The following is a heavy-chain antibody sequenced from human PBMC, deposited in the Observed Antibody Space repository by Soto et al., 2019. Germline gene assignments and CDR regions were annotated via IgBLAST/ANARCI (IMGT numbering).Heavy chain of an antibody. D-gene: IGHD1-1*01. CDR2: ISDDGSTA. J-gene: IGHJ4*02. CDR1: GFTFSAYW. V-gene: IGHV3-74*01. CDR3: ARGPRVSSTGTGAH. Sequence: GGSLRLSCSVSGFTFSAYWMHWVRQVPGKGLTWVSRISDDGSTATYADSVKGRFVISRDNAKNSLYLEMNTLRAGDSGLYYCARGPRVSSTGTGAHWGRGTLVTVSS.